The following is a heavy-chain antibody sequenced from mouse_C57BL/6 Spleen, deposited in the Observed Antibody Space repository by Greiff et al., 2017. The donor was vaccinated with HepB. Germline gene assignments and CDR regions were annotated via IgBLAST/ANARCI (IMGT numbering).Heavy chain of an antibody. CDR3: AREEGNYVRDWYFDV. J-gene: IGHJ1*03. CDR2: INPSTGGT. D-gene: IGHD2-1*01. CDR1: GYSFTGYY. Sequence: VQLKQSGPELVKPGASVKISCKASGYSFTGYYMNWVKQSPEKSLEWIGEINPSTGGTTYNQKFKAKATLTVDKSSSTAYMQLKSLTSEDSAVYYCAREEGNYVRDWYFDVWGTGTTVTVSS. V-gene: IGHV1-42*01.